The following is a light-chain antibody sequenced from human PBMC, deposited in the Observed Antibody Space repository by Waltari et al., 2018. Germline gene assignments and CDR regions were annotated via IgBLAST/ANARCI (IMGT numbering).Light chain of an antibody. CDR2: LGS. CDR1: QSLLHSNGNTY. V-gene: IGKV2-28*01. CDR3: MHALQTPLT. J-gene: IGKJ4*01. Sequence: DIVMTQSPLSLPVTPGEPASISCRSSQSLLHSNGNTYLDWYLQKPGQHPQVLIYLGSNRASGVPDRFRGSGSGTDFTLEISRVEAEDVGVYYCMHALQTPLTFGGGTKVEIK.